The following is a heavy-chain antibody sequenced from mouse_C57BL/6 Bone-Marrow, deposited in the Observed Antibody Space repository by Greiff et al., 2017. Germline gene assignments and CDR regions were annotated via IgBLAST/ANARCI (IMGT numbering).Heavy chain of an antibody. CDR3: ARGRREAGLAY. V-gene: IGHV1-76*01. J-gene: IGHJ3*01. CDR2: IYPGSGNT. Sequence: QVQLQQSGAELVRPGASVKLSCKASGYTFTDYYINWVKQRPGQGLEWIARIYPGSGNTYYNEKFKGKATLTAEKSSRTAYMQLSSLTSEDSAVNFCARGRREAGLAYWGQGTLVTVSA. CDR1: GYTFTDYY.